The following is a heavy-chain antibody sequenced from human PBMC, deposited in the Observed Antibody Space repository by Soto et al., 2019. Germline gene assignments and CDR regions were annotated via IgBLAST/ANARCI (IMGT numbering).Heavy chain of an antibody. CDR2: ISSSGGTI. J-gene: IGHJ5*02. Sequence: VGSLRLSCAASGFPFSSYEMNWVRQAPGKGLECISYISSSGGTISYADSVKGRFTISRDNAKNSLYLQMNNLRAEDTAVYYCARGVYDSSGYYYPWGQGTLVTVSS. V-gene: IGHV3-48*03. D-gene: IGHD3-22*01. CDR1: GFPFSSYE. CDR3: ARGVYDSSGYYYP.